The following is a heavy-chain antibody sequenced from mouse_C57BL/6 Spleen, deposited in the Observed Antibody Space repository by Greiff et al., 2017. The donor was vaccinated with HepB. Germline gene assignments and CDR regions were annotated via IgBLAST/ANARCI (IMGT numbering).Heavy chain of an antibody. J-gene: IGHJ1*03. CDR2: IYPGNSDT. CDR3: TGDTTVVENWYFDV. V-gene: IGHV1-5*01. CDR1: GYTFTSYW. Sequence: EVQLQQSGTVLARPGASVKMSCKTSGYTFTSYWMHWVKQRPGQGLEWIGAIYPGNSDTSYNQKFKGKAKLTAVTSASTAYMELSSLTNEGSAVYYCTGDTTVVENWYFDVWGTGTTVTVSS. D-gene: IGHD1-1*01.